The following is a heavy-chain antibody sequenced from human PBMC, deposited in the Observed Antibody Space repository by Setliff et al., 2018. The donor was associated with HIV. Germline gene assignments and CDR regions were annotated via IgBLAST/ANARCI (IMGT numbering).Heavy chain of an antibody. CDR2: ILPTSGGT. CDR1: GYSFTSYH. CDR3: TRVRYGGTYDAFDV. V-gene: IGHV1-46*03. D-gene: IGHD1-26*01. Sequence: GASVKVSCKASGYSFTSYHIHWVRQAPGQGLEWVGRILPTSGGTLYAQKFQDRISLIRDTSTKTVYMELSSLRPEDTAVYYCTRVRYGGTYDAFDVWGQGTMVTVSS. J-gene: IGHJ3*01.